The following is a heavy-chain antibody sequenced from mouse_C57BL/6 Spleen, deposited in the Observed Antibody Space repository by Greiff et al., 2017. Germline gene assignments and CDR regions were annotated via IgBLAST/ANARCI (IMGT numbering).Heavy chain of an antibody. J-gene: IGHJ4*01. V-gene: IGHV2-2*01. CDR3: ARYYGSSGFYAMDY. D-gene: IGHD1-1*01. Sequence: VQLQESGPGLVQPSQSLSITCTVSGFSLTSYGVHWVRQSPGKGLEWLGVIWSGGSTDYNAAFISRLSISKDNSKSQVFFKMNSLQADDTAIYYCARYYGSSGFYAMDYWGQGTSVTVSS. CDR1: GFSLTSYG. CDR2: IWSGGST.